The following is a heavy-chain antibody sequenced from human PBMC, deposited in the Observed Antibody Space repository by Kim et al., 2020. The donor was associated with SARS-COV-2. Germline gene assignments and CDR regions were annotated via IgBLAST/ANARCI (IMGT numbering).Heavy chain of an antibody. J-gene: IGHJ4*02. V-gene: IGHV3-49*02. Sequence: ASVKGRFTISRDDSKSIAYLQMNSLKTEDTAVYYCTRTGYSGYDLPFDYWGQGTLVTVSS. CDR3: TRTGYSGYDLPFDY. D-gene: IGHD5-12*01.